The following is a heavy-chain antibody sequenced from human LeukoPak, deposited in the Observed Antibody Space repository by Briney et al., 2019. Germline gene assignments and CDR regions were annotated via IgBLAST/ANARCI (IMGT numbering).Heavy chain of an antibody. D-gene: IGHD2-8*01. CDR2: IFYSGST. CDR3: ASSWFEVNGTETNWFDP. Sequence: SETLSLTCTVSSGSISTSNYYWGLVRQPPGKALEWIGNIFYSGSTYYSPFLKSRVTISLDTSRKQFSLKLSSVTAADTALYYSASSWFEVNGTETNWFDPWSQGTLVTVSS. CDR1: SGSISTSNYY. J-gene: IGHJ5*02. V-gene: IGHV4-39*01.